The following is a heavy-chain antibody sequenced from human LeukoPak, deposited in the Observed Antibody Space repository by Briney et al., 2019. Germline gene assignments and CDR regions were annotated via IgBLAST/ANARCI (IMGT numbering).Heavy chain of an antibody. CDR2: IYHSGST. CDR3: ARDLAVAGKVGIDY. Sequence: SSETLSLTCAVSGGSISSGGYSWSWIRQPPGKGLEWIGYIYHSGSTYYNPSLKSRVTISVDTSKNQFSLKLSSVTAADTAVYYCARDLAVAGKVGIDYWGQGTLVTVSS. V-gene: IGHV4-30-2*01. J-gene: IGHJ4*02. CDR1: GGSISSGGYS. D-gene: IGHD6-19*01.